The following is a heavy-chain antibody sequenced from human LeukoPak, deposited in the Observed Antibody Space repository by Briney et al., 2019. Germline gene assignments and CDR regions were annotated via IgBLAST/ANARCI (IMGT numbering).Heavy chain of an antibody. CDR1: GFTFSSYA. CDR3: ARETGDCSGGSCPDVGFDP. Sequence: PGGSLRLSCAASGFTFSSYAMHWVRQAPGKGLEWVAVISYDGSNKYYADSVKGRFTISRDNSKNTLYLQMNSLRAEDTAVYYCARETGDCSGGSCPDVGFDPWGQGTLVTVSS. D-gene: IGHD2-15*01. CDR2: ISYDGSNK. J-gene: IGHJ5*02. V-gene: IGHV3-30-3*01.